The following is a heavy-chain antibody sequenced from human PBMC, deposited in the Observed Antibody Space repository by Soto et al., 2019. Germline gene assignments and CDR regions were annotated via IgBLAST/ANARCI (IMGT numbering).Heavy chain of an antibody. D-gene: IGHD3-3*01. CDR3: ARAGTIFGVVTTHPYYYYGMDV. J-gene: IGHJ6*02. CDR2: IIPIFGTA. CDR1: GGTFSSYA. Sequence: SVKVSCKASGGTFSSYAISWVRQAPGQGLEWMGGIIPIFGTANYAQKFQGRVTITADESTSTAYMELSSLRSEDTAVYYCARAGTIFGVVTTHPYYYYGMDVWGQGTTVTVSS. V-gene: IGHV1-69*13.